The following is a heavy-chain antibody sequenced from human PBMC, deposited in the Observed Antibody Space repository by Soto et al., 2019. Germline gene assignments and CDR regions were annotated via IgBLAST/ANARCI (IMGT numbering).Heavy chain of an antibody. Sequence: SETLSLTCAVSGGSISSGGYSWSWIRQPPGKGLEWIGYIYHSGSTYYNPSLKSRVTISVDRSKNQFSLKLSSVTAADTAVYYCARGWFGELFFDYWRQGTLVTVSS. CDR1: GGSISSGGYS. CDR2: IYHSGST. CDR3: ARGWFGELFFDY. J-gene: IGHJ4*02. D-gene: IGHD3-10*01. V-gene: IGHV4-30-2*01.